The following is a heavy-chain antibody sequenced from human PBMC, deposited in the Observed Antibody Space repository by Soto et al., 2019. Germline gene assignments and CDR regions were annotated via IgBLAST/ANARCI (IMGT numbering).Heavy chain of an antibody. J-gene: IGHJ5*02. Sequence: PGGSLKLSCAASGFTFNTGFTFSSYAMNWVRQTPREGLEWVSAVSGSARNTYYADSVKGRFTISRDNSKKTINLQMNNQSFEDFAVYYCARDVARWFDPWGQGTLVTFSS. D-gene: IGHD2-21*01. CDR3: ARDVARWFDP. V-gene: IGHV3-23*01. CDR2: VSGSARNT. CDR1: GFTFNTGFTFSSYA.